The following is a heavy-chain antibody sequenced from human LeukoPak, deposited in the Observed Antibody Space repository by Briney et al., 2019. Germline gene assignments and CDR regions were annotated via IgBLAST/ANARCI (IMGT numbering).Heavy chain of an antibody. Sequence: GGSLRLSCAASGYTFSDVSVNWVRQAPGKGLGWVSSISVRSNYRYYADSVRGRFSISRDDARNSLYLQMNSLRAEDTAVYYRVRLRRNSDRSGFYYYYDYWGQGTLVTVSS. CDR2: ISVRSNYR. V-gene: IGHV3-21*01. CDR3: VRLRRNSDRSGFYYYYDY. J-gene: IGHJ4*02. D-gene: IGHD3-22*01. CDR1: GYTFSDVS.